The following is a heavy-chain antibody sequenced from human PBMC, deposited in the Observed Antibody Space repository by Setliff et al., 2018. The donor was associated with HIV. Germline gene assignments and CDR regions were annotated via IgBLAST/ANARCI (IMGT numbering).Heavy chain of an antibody. V-gene: IGHV3-23*01. CDR1: GFTFSDYA. CDR3: ARVVGVAPYYYMDV. D-gene: IGHD2-15*01. J-gene: IGHJ6*03. CDR2: ITGSEGST. Sequence: GGSLRLSCTASGFTFSDYAMSWVRQAPGKGLEWVSAITGSEGSTYHADYVKGRFTISRDTSKDTLYLQMNSLRAEDTAVYYCARVVGVAPYYYMDVWGKGTTVTVSS.